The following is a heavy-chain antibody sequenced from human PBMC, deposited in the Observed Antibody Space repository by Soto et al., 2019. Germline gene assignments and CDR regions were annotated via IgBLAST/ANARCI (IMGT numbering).Heavy chain of an antibody. Sequence: GGSLRLSCAASGFTFSSYGIHWVRHAPGKGLDWVALILYDGSIKYYADSVKGRFTISRDNFVNTLYLQMNGLRPDDTAVYYCAKDTSDGFNYRDFGLWGRGTLGTVSS. V-gene: IGHV3-30*18. CDR1: GFTFSSYG. CDR3: AKDTSDGFNYRDFGL. D-gene: IGHD5-12*01. J-gene: IGHJ2*01. CDR2: ILYDGSIK.